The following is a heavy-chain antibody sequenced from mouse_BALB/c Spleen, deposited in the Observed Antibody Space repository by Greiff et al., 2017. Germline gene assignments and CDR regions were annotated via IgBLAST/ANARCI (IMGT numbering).Heavy chain of an antibody. V-gene: IGHV3-8*02. J-gene: IGHJ3*01. CDR3: ARSLTMITRTWFAY. CDR1: GDSITSGY. D-gene: IGHD2-4*01. CDR2: ISYSGST. Sequence: EVKLMESGPSLVKPSQTLSLTCSVTGDSITSGYWNWIRKFPGNKLEYMGYISYSGSTYYNPSLKSRISITRDTSKNQYYLQLNSVTTEDTATYYCARSLTMITRTWFAYWGQGTLVTVSA.